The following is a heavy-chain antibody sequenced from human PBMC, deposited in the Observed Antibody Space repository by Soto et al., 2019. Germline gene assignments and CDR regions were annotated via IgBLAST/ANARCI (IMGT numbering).Heavy chain of an antibody. CDR3: ERVQSLAGVY. D-gene: IGHD6-19*01. Sequence: EVQLVESGGGLVQPGGSLRLSCAASGFTFSNYWMSWVRQAPGKGLEWVANIKQDGGDKYYVDSVKGRFSISRDNAKNSLYLHMNSLRAEDTAVYYCERVQSLAGVYWGQGTLVTVSS. V-gene: IGHV3-7*05. CDR1: GFTFSNYW. CDR2: IKQDGGDK. J-gene: IGHJ4*02.